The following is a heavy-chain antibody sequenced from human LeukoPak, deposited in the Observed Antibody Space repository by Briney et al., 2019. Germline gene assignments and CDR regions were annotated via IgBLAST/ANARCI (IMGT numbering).Heavy chain of an antibody. J-gene: IGHJ4*02. V-gene: IGHV4-39*07. Sequence: PSETLSLTCTVSAASISSSSYYWGWLRQPPGKGLEWIGSIYYSGSTYYNPCLKSRVTVSVDTSKNQFSLKLSSVTAAVTAVYYCARTSGPGLDYWGQGTLVTVSS. D-gene: IGHD6-25*01. CDR1: AASISSSSYY. CDR2: IYYSGST. CDR3: ARTSGPGLDY.